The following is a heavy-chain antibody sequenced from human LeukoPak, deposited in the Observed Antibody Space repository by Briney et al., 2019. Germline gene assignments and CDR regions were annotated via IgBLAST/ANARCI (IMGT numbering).Heavy chain of an antibody. CDR2: ISYDGSNK. V-gene: IGHV3-30-3*01. CDR3: ARYLRAATEDDAFDI. J-gene: IGHJ3*02. Sequence: GRSLRLSCAASGFTFSSYAMHWVRQAPGKGLEWVAVISYDGSNKYYADSVKGRFTISRDNSKNTLYLQMNSLRAEDTAVYYCARYLRAATEDDAFDIWGQGTMVTVSS. D-gene: IGHD2-15*01. CDR1: GFTFSSYA.